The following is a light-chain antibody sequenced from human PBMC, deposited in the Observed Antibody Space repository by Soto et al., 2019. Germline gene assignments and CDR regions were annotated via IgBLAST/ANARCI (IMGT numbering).Light chain of an antibody. CDR2: KAS. CDR1: QNIGYW. V-gene: IGKV1-5*03. J-gene: IGKJ1*01. CDR3: QQDNTYSRT. Sequence: DIQMTQSPSTLSASVGDRVTITCRASQNIGYWLAWYQQKPGKAPNLLIYKASNLESGVPSRFSGSGSGTDFTLTISSLQPHDFATYYCQQDNTYSRTFGQGTKVEI.